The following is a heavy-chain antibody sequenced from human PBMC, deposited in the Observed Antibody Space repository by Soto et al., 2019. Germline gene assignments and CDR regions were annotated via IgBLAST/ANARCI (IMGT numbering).Heavy chain of an antibody. Sequence: QVQLQESGPGLVKPSQTLSLTCTVSGGSISSGGYYWSWIRQHPGKGLEWIGYIYYSGSTYYNPSLKSRVTISVDTSKNQFSLKLSSVTAADTAVYYCARAGDGYSYGPYYYYGMDVWGQGTTVTVSS. V-gene: IGHV4-31*03. D-gene: IGHD5-18*01. CDR3: ARAGDGYSYGPYYYYGMDV. CDR1: GGSISSGGYY. J-gene: IGHJ6*02. CDR2: IYYSGST.